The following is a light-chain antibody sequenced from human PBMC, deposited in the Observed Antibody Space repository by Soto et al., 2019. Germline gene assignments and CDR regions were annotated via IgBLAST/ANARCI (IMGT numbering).Light chain of an antibody. J-gene: IGLJ2*01. CDR1: TSNIGSNY. CDR2: MNN. Sequence: QSVLTQPPSASGTPGQRVTISCSGSTSNIGSNYVYWYQQLPGTAPKLLTYMNNQRPSGVPDRFSGSKSGTSASLAISGLRSEDEADYYCAAWDDSLSGRVFGGGTKVTVL. CDR3: AAWDDSLSGRV. V-gene: IGLV1-47*01.